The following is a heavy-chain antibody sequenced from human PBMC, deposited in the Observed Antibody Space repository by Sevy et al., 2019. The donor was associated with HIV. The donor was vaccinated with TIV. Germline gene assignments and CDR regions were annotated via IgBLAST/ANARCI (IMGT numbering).Heavy chain of an antibody. V-gene: IGHV3-21*01. CDR2: ISSSSNYI. J-gene: IGHJ4*02. CDR1: GFTFSTYS. Sequence: GGCLRLSCAASGFTFSTYSMNWVRQAPGKGLEWVSSISSSSNYIYYADSVKGRFTISRDNAKNSLYLQMNSLRAEDTAVYYCAREGVGYGDYERGGGAFDYWGQGTLVTVSS. D-gene: IGHD4-17*01. CDR3: AREGVGYGDYERGGGAFDY.